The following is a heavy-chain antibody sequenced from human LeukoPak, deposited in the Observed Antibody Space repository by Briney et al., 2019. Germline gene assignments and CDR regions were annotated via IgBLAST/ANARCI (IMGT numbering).Heavy chain of an antibody. J-gene: IGHJ5*02. D-gene: IGHD1-26*01. CDR1: GGSISSYY. Sequence: SETLSLTCTVSGGSISSYYWNWIRQPPGKGLEWIGYIYYSGSTNYNPSLKSRVTISVDTSKNQFSLKLSSVTAADTAVYYCARGTGATPFDPWGQGTLVTVSS. CDR3: ARGTGATPFDP. CDR2: IYYSGST. V-gene: IGHV4-59*01.